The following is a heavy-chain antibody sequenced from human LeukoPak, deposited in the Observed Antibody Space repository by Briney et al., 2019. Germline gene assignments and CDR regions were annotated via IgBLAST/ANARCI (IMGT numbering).Heavy chain of an antibody. Sequence: SETLSLTCTVSGGSISSHYWAWLRQPPGKGLEWIGWMFFTADTNYNPSLKSRVTISVDHSKNQFSLKLTSVTAADTAVYYCAKEGNDYGANSIDYWGRGTLVTVSS. CDR1: GGSISSHY. CDR3: AKEGNDYGANSIDY. CDR2: MFFTADT. V-gene: IGHV4-59*11. D-gene: IGHD4-23*01. J-gene: IGHJ4*02.